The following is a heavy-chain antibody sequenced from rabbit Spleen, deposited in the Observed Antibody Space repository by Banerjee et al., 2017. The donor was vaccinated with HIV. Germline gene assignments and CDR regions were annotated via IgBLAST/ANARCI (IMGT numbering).Heavy chain of an antibody. CDR3: ARDTGSSFSTYGMDL. D-gene: IGHD8-1*01. CDR1: GFSFSYSYW. CDR2: IYTGDGST. J-gene: IGHJ6*01. Sequence: QEQLEESGGDLVKPEGSLTLTCTASGFSFSYSYWMCWFRQAPGKGLEWIGCIYTGDGSTYFASWVNGRFSISRENTQNTVSLQLNSLTVADTATYFCARDTGSSFSTYGMDLWGPGTLVTVS. V-gene: IGHV1S45*01.